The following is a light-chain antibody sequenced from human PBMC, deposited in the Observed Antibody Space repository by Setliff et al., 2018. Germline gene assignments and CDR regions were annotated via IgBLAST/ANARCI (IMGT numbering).Light chain of an antibody. J-gene: IGLJ3*02. CDR2: DNN. CDR3: ETWDSSLRAAV. V-gene: IGLV1-51*01. Sequence: QEVTISCSGSSSNIGRHYLSWYRQFPGTTPKLLIYDNNKRPSGIPDRFSGSKSGTSATLDISDLQTGDEADYYCETWDSSLRAAVFGGGTKVTVL. CDR1: SSNIGRHY.